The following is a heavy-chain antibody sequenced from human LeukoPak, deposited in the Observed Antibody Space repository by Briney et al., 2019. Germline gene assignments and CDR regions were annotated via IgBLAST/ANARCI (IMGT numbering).Heavy chain of an antibody. D-gene: IGHD2-15*01. J-gene: IGHJ4*02. V-gene: IGHV3-7*02. CDR2: IKEDGSDK. CDR1: GFTVSSYW. CDR3: ARYCSGSCYSGLV. Sequence: PGGSLRLSCAASGFTVSSYWMSWVRQAPGKGLEWVANIKEDGSDKNYVDSVKGRFTTSRDNAKNSLYLQMNSLRGEDTAVYYCARYCSGSCYSGLVWGQGTLVTASS.